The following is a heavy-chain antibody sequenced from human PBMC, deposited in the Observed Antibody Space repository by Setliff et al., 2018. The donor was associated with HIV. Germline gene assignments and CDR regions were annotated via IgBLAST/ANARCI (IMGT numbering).Heavy chain of an antibody. J-gene: IGHJ4*02. CDR1: GDSISSGDHY. D-gene: IGHD2-15*01. V-gene: IGHV4-31*03. Sequence: SETLSLTCTVSGDSISSGDHYWSWIRQHPGKGLEWIGYIYHTGRTYFNESLESRVTISVDTSKNQFSLKLNSVTAADTAVYYCARSVFYGVAATHFDFWGQGTLVTVSS. CDR3: ARSVFYGVAATHFDF. CDR2: IYHTGRT.